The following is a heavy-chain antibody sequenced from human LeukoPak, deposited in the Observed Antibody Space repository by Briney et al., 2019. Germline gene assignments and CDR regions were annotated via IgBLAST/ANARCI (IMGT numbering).Heavy chain of an antibody. V-gene: IGHV3-21*01. Sequence: PGGSLRLSCAASGFTFSSHSMNWVRQAPGKGREWVSSISSSGSYIYYADSVQGRFIISRDNAKNSLNLQMNSLRAEDTAVYYCARVHEMAHDYWGQGTLVTVSS. D-gene: IGHD5-24*01. CDR1: GFTFSSHS. CDR2: ISSSGSYI. CDR3: ARVHEMAHDY. J-gene: IGHJ4*02.